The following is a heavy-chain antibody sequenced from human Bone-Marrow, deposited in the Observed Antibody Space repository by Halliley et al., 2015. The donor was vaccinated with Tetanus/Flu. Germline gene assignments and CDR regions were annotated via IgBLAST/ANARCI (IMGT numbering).Heavy chain of an antibody. J-gene: IGHJ5*02. V-gene: IGHV1-8*01. Sequence: QLVQSGAEVKKPGASVKVSCKASGYIFTNYDITWVRQVAGQGLEWMGWGDPNSGNTAYGQKFRGRVIMTRNISITTAYMELSGLTSEDAAMYYCARGHGVVVGADRYDLWGRGTQVTVSS. CDR1: GYIFTNYD. CDR2: GDPNSGNT. D-gene: IGHD2-21*01. CDR3: ARGHGVVVGADRYDL.